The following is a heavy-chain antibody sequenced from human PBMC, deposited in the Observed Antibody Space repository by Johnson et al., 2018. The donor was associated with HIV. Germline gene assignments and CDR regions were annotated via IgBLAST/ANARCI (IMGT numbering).Heavy chain of an antibody. Sequence: VQLVESGGGVVRPGGSLRLSCGASGFSVSNNYMNWVRQAPGKGLEWVSAIGTAGDTYYPGSVKGRFTISRENAKNSLYLQMNSLRAEDTALYYCARRRRYGDYFADAFDIWGQGTMVTVSS. J-gene: IGHJ3*02. CDR2: IGTAGDT. V-gene: IGHV3-13*04. CDR1: GFSVSNNY. D-gene: IGHD4-17*01. CDR3: ARRRRYGDYFADAFDI.